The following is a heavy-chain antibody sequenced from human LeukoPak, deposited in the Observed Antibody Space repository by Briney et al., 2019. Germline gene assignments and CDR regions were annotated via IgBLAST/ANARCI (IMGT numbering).Heavy chain of an antibody. CDR3: ARGGSWNVFDP. J-gene: IGHJ5*02. CDR2: VYYSGST. CDR1: GGSISSYH. V-gene: IGHV4-59*12. D-gene: IGHD1-1*01. Sequence: PSETLSLTCTVSGGSISSYHWSWIRQPPGKGVEWIGYVYYSGSTNYNPSLKSRVTISVDTSKNQFSLKLNSVTAADTAVYYCARGGSWNVFDPWGQGTLVTVSS.